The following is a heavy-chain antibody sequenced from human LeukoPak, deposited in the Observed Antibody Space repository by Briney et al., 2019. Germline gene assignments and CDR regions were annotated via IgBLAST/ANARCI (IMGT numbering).Heavy chain of an antibody. CDR3: ASEVAVAGTFLLYDY. D-gene: IGHD6-19*01. CDR2: ISAYNGNT. Sequence: ASVKVSCKASGYTFTSYGISWVRQAPGQGLEWMGWISAYNGNTNYAQKLQGRVTMTTDTSTSTAYMELRSLRSDDTAVYYCASEVAVAGTFLLYDYWGQGTLVTVSS. J-gene: IGHJ4*02. CDR1: GYTFTSYG. V-gene: IGHV1-18*01.